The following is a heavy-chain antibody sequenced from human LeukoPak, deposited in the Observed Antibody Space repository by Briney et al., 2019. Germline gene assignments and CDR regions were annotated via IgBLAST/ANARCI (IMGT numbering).Heavy chain of an antibody. Sequence: PSETLSLTCTVSGGSIRSSSYYWGWIRQPPGKGLEWIGSIYYSGSTYYNPSLKSRVTISVDTSKNQFSLKLSSVTAADTAVYYCARLGYVMGVAGFVDYWGQGTLVTVSS. CDR2: IYYSGST. J-gene: IGHJ4*02. CDR3: ARLGYVMGVAGFVDY. V-gene: IGHV4-39*01. D-gene: IGHD6-19*01. CDR1: GGSIRSSSYY.